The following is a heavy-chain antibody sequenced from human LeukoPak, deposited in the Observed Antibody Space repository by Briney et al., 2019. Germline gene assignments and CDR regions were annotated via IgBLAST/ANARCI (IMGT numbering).Heavy chain of an antibody. CDR3: ARSSKQWLDY. D-gene: IGHD6-19*01. Sequence: ASVKVSCKASGYTFTSYGISWVRQAPGQGLEWMGWASGYNGNTNYGQKLQGRVTMTTDTSTNIAYMELRSLRSDDTAVYYCARSSKQWLDYWGQGTLVTVSS. V-gene: IGHV1-18*01. J-gene: IGHJ4*02. CDR1: GYTFTSYG. CDR2: ASGYNGNT.